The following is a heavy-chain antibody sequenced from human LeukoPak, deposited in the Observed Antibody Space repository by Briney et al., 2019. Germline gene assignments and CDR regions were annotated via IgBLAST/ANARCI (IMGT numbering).Heavy chain of an antibody. CDR2: IRSKANSYAT. CDR1: GFTFSGSA. CDR3: TRHESPGIAVAGTDRGIDY. J-gene: IGHJ4*02. D-gene: IGHD6-19*01. V-gene: IGHV3-73*01. Sequence: PGGSLRLSCAASGFTFSGSAMHWVRQASGKGLEWVGRIRSKANSYATAYAASVKGRFTISRGDSKNTAYLQMNSLKTEDTAVYYCTRHESPGIAVAGTDRGIDYWGQGTLVTVSS.